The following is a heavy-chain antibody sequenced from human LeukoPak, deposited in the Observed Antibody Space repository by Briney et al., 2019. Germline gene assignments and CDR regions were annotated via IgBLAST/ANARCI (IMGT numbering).Heavy chain of an antibody. CDR3: ARPYNEY. J-gene: IGHJ4*02. Sequence: PGGSLRLSCAASGFTLSSYWMSWGRHAPGRGGEWEDNIKQDGSEKHYVDSVKGRFTINRDNAKNSLYLQMTSLRAEDTAVYYCARPYNEYWGQGTLVTVSS. CDR1: GFTLSSYW. V-gene: IGHV3-7*01. D-gene: IGHD1-14*01. CDR2: IKQDGSEK.